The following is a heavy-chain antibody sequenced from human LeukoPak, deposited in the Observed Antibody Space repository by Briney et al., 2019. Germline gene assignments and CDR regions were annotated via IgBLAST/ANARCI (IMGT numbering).Heavy chain of an antibody. CDR3: AREYRHQPD. Sequence: ALVKVSCKASGYTFANYDINWVRQASGQGLEWMGWMNPNSGNTGYAQKFQGRFTMTWDTSISTAYMELSSLRSEDTAIYYCAREYRHQPDWGQGTLVTVSS. D-gene: IGHD5-12*01. V-gene: IGHV1-8*01. CDR2: MNPNSGNT. CDR1: GYTFANYD. J-gene: IGHJ4*02.